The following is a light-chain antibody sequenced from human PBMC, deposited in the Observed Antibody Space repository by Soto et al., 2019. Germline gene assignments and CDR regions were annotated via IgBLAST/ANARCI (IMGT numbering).Light chain of an antibody. CDR2: DAS. J-gene: IGKJ4*01. V-gene: IGKV3-11*01. CDR3: QQRSNWPFLT. CDR1: QSVSSY. Sequence: EIVLTQSPATLSLSPGERATLSCRASQSVSSYLAWYQQKPGQAPRLLIYDASNRATGIPARFSGSGSGTDFTLTISSLVPEDFAFYYCQQRSNWPFLTFGGGTKVEIK.